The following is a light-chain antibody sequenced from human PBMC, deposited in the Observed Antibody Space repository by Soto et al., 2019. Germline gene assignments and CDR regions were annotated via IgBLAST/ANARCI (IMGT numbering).Light chain of an antibody. Sequence: QSMLTQPPSASGTPGQRVTISCSGSSSNIGRNYVYWYKHLPGTAPKLLIYRNNQWPSGVPDRFSGSKSGTSASLAISGLRSEDEADYYCVAWDDSLSAVVFGGGTKLTVL. J-gene: IGLJ2*01. V-gene: IGLV1-47*01. CDR3: VAWDDSLSAVV. CDR2: RNN. CDR1: SSNIGRNY.